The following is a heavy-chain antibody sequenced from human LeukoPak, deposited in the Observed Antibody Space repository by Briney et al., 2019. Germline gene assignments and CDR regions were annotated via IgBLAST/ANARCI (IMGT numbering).Heavy chain of an antibody. CDR3: ARDGFKAGFDY. CDR2: INHSGST. Sequence: SETLSLTCAVYGGSFSGYYWSWIRQPPGKGLEWIGEINHSGSTNYNPSLKSRVTISVDTSKNQFSLKLSSVTAADTAVYYCARDGFKAGFDYWGQGTLVTVSS. CDR1: GGSFSGYY. J-gene: IGHJ4*02. V-gene: IGHV4-34*01. D-gene: IGHD3-10*01.